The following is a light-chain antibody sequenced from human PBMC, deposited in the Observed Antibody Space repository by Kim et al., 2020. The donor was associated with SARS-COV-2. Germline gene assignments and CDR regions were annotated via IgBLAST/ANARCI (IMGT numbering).Light chain of an antibody. Sequence: SASIGDRVTITCRTSQSISNYLLWYQQKPGKAPKLLLYAASSLESGVPSRLSGSGSGTDFTLSISSLPPEDFATYYCLQYYTTPYTFGQGTKLEIK. CDR1: QSISNY. CDR3: LQYYTTPYT. CDR2: AAS. V-gene: IGKV1-39*01. J-gene: IGKJ2*01.